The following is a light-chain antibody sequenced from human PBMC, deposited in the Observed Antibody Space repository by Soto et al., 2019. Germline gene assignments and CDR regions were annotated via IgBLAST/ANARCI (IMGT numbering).Light chain of an antibody. CDR2: DAS. CDR3: QQYAGSPRT. Sequence: VLTLSAGTLSLSPGERATLSCRASQSVSSRSLAWYQQKPGQAPRLLISDASNRAADIPDRFSGSGSGTDFTLTINRLEPEDFAVYYCQQYAGSPRTFGQGTKVDI. V-gene: IGKV3-20*01. J-gene: IGKJ1*01. CDR1: QSVSSRS.